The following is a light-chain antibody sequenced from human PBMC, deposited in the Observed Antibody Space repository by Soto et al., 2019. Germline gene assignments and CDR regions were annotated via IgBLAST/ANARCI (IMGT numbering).Light chain of an antibody. CDR2: EVS. CDR3: GSYTTTDTPFV. J-gene: IGLJ1*01. CDR1: STDVGGYHY. Sequence: QSVLAQPSSVSGSPGQSLTISCTGTSTDVGGYHYVYWYQHHPCKGPKLIIYEVSNRPSGVSDRFSGSKSGNKASLIISNLEADDEPDYYCGSYTTTDTPFVFATGTKVTVL. V-gene: IGLV2-14*01.